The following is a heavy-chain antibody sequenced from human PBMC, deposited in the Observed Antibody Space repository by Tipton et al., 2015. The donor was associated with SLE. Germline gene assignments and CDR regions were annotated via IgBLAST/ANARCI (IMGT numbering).Heavy chain of an antibody. J-gene: IGHJ4*02. D-gene: IGHD1-26*01. CDR1: GGTFSSYT. CDR3: ARVGGGSYYFDY. V-gene: IGHV1-69*09. Sequence: QLVQSGAEVKKPGSSVKVSCKASGGTFSSYTISWVRQAPGQGLEWMGRIIPILGIANYAQKFQGRVTITADKSTSTAYMELSSLRSEDTAVYYGARVGGGSYYFDYWGQGTLVTVSS. CDR2: IIPILGIA.